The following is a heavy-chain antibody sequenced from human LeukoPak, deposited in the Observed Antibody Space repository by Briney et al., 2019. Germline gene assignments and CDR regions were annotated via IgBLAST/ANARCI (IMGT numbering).Heavy chain of an antibody. CDR3: ARTIGYCSSTSCYGGGYYYMDV. J-gene: IGHJ6*03. Sequence: SETLSLTCTVSGGSISSSSYYWGWIRQPPGKGLEWIGSIYYSGSTYYNPSLKSRVTISVDTSKNQFSLKLSSVTAADTAVYYCARTIGYCSSTSCYGGGYYYMDVWGKGTTVTVSS. CDR1: GGSISSSSYY. V-gene: IGHV4-39*01. D-gene: IGHD2-2*01. CDR2: IYYSGST.